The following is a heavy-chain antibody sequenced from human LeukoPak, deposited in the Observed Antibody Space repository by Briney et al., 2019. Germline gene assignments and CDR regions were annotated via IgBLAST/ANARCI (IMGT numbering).Heavy chain of an antibody. Sequence: PSETLSLTCTVSGGSISSYYWSWFRQPPGKGLEWIGYISDSGSTTYNPSLKSRVSISVDTSKNQFSLKLTSVTAADTAVYYCAGPSRDGYVDAFDIWGQGTMVDVSS. D-gene: IGHD5-24*01. CDR3: AGPSRDGYVDAFDI. V-gene: IGHV4-59*08. J-gene: IGHJ3*02. CDR1: GGSISSYY. CDR2: ISDSGST.